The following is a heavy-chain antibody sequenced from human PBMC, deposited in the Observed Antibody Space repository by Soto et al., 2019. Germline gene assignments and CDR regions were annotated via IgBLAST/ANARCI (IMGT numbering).Heavy chain of an antibody. J-gene: IGHJ4*02. CDR2: IYYSGST. V-gene: IGHV4-59*01. Sequence: QVQLQESGPGLVKPSETLSLTCTVSGGSISSYYWSWIRQPPGKGLEWIGYIYYSGSTNYNPSLNSRVTTSVDTSKNKYSLKLSSVTAADTAVYYCARRYGGNFDYWGQRTLVTVSS. CDR1: GGSISSYY. D-gene: IGHD3-16*01. CDR3: ARRYGGNFDY.